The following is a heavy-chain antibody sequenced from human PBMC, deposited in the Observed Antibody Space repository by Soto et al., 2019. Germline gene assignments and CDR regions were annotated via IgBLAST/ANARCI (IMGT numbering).Heavy chain of an antibody. J-gene: IGHJ4*02. V-gene: IGHV3-30-3*01. Sequence: ESGGGVVQPGRSLRLSCAASGFTFSSYAMHWVRQAPGKGLEWVAVISYDGRNKYYADSVKGRFTISRDNSKNTLYLQLNSLRAEDTAVYYCARDKRDLRFLEWSYYFDYWGQGTLVTVSS. CDR1: GFTFSSYA. D-gene: IGHD3-3*01. CDR3: ARDKRDLRFLEWSYYFDY. CDR2: ISYDGRNK.